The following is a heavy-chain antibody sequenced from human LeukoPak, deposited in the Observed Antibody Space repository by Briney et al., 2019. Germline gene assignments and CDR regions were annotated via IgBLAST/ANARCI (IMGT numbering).Heavy chain of an antibody. CDR2: IYASGST. CDR1: GGSISSYY. Sequence: PSETLSLTCTVSGGSISSYYWSWIRQPAGKGLEWIGRIYASGSTNYNPSLKSRVTMSVDTSKNQFSLRLSSVTAADAAVYYCARDNVDALDYWGQGTLVSVSS. J-gene: IGHJ4*02. CDR3: ARDNVDALDY. V-gene: IGHV4-4*07. D-gene: IGHD5-12*01.